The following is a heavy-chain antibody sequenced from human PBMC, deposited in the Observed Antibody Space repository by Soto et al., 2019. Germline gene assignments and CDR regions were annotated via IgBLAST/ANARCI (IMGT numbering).Heavy chain of an antibody. J-gene: IGHJ5*02. CDR2: IWYDGSNK. CDR3: ARDEHTYYAPGTRFDP. D-gene: IGHD3-3*01. CDR1: GLTFSSYG. V-gene: IGHV3-33*01. Sequence: PGGSLRLSCAASGLTFSSYGMHWVRQAPGKGLEWVAVIWYDGSNKYYADSVKGRFTISRDNSKNTLYLQMNSLRAEDTAVYYCARDEHTYYAPGTRFDPWGQGTLVTVSS.